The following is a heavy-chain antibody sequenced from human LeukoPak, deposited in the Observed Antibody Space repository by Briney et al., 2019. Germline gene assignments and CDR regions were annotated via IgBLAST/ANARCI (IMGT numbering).Heavy chain of an antibody. V-gene: IGHV3-74*01. CDR1: GFTFSSYW. J-gene: IGHJ4*02. D-gene: IGHD1-26*01. CDR2: INSDGSST. CDR3: AKKWGVGTTTLDYFDY. Sequence: TGGSLRLSCAASGFTFSSYWMHWVRQAPGKGLVWVSRINSDGSSTSYADSVKGRFTISRDNAKNTLYLQMNSLTDEDTAVYYCAKKWGVGTTTLDYFDYWGQGTLVTVSS.